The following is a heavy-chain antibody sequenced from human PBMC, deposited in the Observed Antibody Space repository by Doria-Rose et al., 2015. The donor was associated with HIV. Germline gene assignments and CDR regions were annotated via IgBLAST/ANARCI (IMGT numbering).Heavy chain of an antibody. Sequence: GKGLEWLSGISWNSAKIDYADSVKGRFTISRDNAKNSLYLQMNSLRVEDSALYYCVKDMKYSSTLYYFHYWGQGTLVTVSS. D-gene: IGHD6-13*01. CDR3: VKDMKYSSTLYYFHY. V-gene: IGHV3-9*01. CDR2: ISWNSAKI. J-gene: IGHJ4*02.